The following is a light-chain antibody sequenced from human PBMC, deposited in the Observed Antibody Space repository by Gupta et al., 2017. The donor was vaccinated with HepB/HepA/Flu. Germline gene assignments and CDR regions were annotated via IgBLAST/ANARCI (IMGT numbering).Light chain of an antibody. CDR3: QHTYSTPCS. CDR2: AAS. CDR1: RNINSY. J-gene: IGKJ2*04. Sequence: DIQMTQSPSSLSASVGDRVTITCRASRNINSYLNWYQQKPGKAPKLLIYAASSLQSGVPSRFSGSGFGTDFTLTISSLQVEDFATYYCQHTYSTPCSFGQGTKLEIK. V-gene: IGKV1-39*01.